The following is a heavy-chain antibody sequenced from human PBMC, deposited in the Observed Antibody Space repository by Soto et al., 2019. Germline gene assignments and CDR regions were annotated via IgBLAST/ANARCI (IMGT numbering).Heavy chain of an antibody. CDR3: AATGDYYYYGMDV. CDR1: GFTFTRSA. D-gene: IGHD2-8*02. V-gene: IGHV1-58*01. Sequence: SVKGSCKASGFTFTRSAVRWVRQARGQRLEWIGWIVVGSGNTNYAQKFQERVTITRDMSTSTAYMELSSLRSEDTAVYYCAATGDYYYYGMDVWGQGTTVTVSS. J-gene: IGHJ6*02. CDR2: IVVGSGNT.